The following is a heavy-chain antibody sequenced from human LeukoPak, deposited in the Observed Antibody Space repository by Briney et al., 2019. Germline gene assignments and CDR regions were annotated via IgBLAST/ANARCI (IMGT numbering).Heavy chain of an antibody. V-gene: IGHV4-59*01. CDR2: IHYSGRA. J-gene: IGHJ6*02. CDR3: VKFGVDSDMGV. CDR1: GDSISGSY. Sequence: NPSETLSLTCTVPGDSISGSYWTWVRQPPGQGLEWIGQIHYSGRADYNPSLKRRITISVDTSKTQMSLTLTSVTAADTAIYYCVKFGVDSDMGVWGQGTTVTVSS. D-gene: IGHD3-16*01.